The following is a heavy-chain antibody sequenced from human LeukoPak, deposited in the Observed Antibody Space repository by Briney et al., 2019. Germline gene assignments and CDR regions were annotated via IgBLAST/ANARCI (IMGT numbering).Heavy chain of an antibody. D-gene: IGHD1-26*01. V-gene: IGHV3-48*01. Sequence: GGSLRLSFAASAFTFSDYSMNWVRQAPGKGLEWVSYFSGRSSTIYYADSVKGRFTISRDNAKNLMYLQMNSLRAEDTAVYYCARDRIKSGSYYFNYWGQGTLVTVSS. J-gene: IGHJ4*02. CDR3: ARDRIKSGSYYFNY. CDR2: FSGRSSTI. CDR1: AFTFSDYS.